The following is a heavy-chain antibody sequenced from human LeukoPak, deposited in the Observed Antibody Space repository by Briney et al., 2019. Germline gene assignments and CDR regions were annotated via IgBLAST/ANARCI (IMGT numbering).Heavy chain of an antibody. CDR1: GFTLGSHD. V-gene: IGHV3-13*01. J-gene: IGHJ4*02. CDR2: VSSGFHA. D-gene: IGHD5-18*01. CDR3: VREARGYHYTYFDY. Sequence: GGSLRLSCAASGFTLGSHDMHWVRQIPGQGLEWVAAVSSGFHAFFADSVQGRFTVSREDARNSLYLQMNGLRAGDTAVYYCVREARGYHYTYFDYWGQGTLVTVSS.